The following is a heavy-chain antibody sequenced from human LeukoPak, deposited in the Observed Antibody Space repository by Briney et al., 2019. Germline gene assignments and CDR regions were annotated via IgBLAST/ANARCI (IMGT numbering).Heavy chain of an antibody. CDR3: AQEGN. CDR1: GFSFTASW. CDR2: IKEDGSEK. Sequence: GGSLRLSCVASGFSFTASWMSWVRQAPGKGPEWVASIKEDGSEKYYGDSVGGRFTISRDNAKNSLYLQMNSLRVEDTAVYYCAQEGNWAQGTLVTVSS. J-gene: IGHJ4*02. V-gene: IGHV3-7*01.